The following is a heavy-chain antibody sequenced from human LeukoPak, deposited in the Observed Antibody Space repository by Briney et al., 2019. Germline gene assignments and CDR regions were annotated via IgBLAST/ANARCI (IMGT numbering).Heavy chain of an antibody. J-gene: IGHJ1*01. CDR3: ARQYSSSWHSAEYFQH. V-gene: IGHV4-59*08. CDR2: IYHSGST. Sequence: SETLSLTCTLSGGSISTYYWSWIRQPPGKGLEWIGYIYHSGSTNYNPSLKSRVTISVDTSKNQFSLKLSSVTAADTAVYYCARQYSSSWHSAEYFQHWGQGTLVTVSS. CDR1: GGSISTYY. D-gene: IGHD6-13*01.